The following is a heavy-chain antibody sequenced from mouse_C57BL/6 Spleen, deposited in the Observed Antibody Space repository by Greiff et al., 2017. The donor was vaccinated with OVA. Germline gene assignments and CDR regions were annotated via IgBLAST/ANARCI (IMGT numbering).Heavy chain of an antibody. V-gene: IGHV1-54*01. D-gene: IGHD1-1*01. Sequence: VQLQQSGAELVRPGTSVKVSCKASGYAFTNYLIEWVKQRPGQGLEWIGVINPGSGGTNYNEKFKGKATLTADKSSSTAYMQLSSLTSEDSAVYFCARTFTTVVATSGFDYWGQGTTLTVSS. CDR3: ARTFTTVVATSGFDY. J-gene: IGHJ2*01. CDR2: INPGSGGT. CDR1: GYAFTNYL.